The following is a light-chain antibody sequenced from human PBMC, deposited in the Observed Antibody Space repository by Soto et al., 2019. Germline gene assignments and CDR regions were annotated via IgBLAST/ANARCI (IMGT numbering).Light chain of an antibody. CDR3: QHYNSYSEA. V-gene: IGKV1-5*01. CDR2: AAS. Sequence: GDRVTIPCRASQSISSWLAWYQQKPGKAPKRLIYAASSLQSGVPSRFSGSGSGTEFTLTISSLQPDDFATYYCQHYNSYSEAFGQGTKVDIK. J-gene: IGKJ1*01. CDR1: QSISSW.